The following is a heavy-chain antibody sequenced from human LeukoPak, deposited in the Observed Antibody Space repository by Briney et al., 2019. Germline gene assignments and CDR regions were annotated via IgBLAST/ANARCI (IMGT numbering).Heavy chain of an antibody. J-gene: IGHJ4*02. CDR2: IYSGGST. V-gene: IGHV3-66*01. CDR1: GFTVSSNY. Sequence: GGSLTLSCAASGFTVSSNYMSWVRQAPGKGLEWVSVIYSGGSTYYADSVKGRFTISRDNSKNTLYLQMNSLRAEDTAVYYCARVNSKTPIYWGQGTLVTVSS. D-gene: IGHD2-15*01. CDR3: ARVNSKTPIY.